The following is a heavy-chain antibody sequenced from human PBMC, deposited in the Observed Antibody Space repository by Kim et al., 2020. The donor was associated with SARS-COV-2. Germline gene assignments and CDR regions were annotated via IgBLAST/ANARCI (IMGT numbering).Heavy chain of an antibody. V-gene: IGHV3-23*01. Sequence: GGSLRLSCAASGFTFSSYAMSWVRQAPGKGLEWVSAISGSGGSTYYADSVKGRFTISRDSSKNTLYLQMNSLRAGDTAVYYCAKIYDFWSGYSFRFDPWGQGTLVTVSS. CDR2: ISGSGGST. CDR3: AKIYDFWSGYSFRFDP. CDR1: GFTFSSYA. D-gene: IGHD3-3*01. J-gene: IGHJ5*02.